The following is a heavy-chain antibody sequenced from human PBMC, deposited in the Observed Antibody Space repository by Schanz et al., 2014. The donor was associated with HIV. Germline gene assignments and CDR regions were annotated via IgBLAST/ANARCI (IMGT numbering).Heavy chain of an antibody. CDR3: ARRESDGALDV. D-gene: IGHD2-21*02. Sequence: QVQLVQSGAEVKKPGASVKVSCKASGYTFTTYGITWVRQAPGQGLEWMGWISPNNGNRNYAQKLQGRVTLTTDTSTTTAYMDLRSLRSDDTAVYHCARRESDGALDVWGPGTTVIVSS. J-gene: IGHJ6*02. V-gene: IGHV1-18*01. CDR1: GYTFTTYG. CDR2: ISPNNGNR.